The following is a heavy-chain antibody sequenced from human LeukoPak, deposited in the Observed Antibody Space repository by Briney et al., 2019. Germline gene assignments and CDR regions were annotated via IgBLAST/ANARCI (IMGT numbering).Heavy chain of an antibody. Sequence: SETLSLTCNVSGGSISDNDYSWDWIRQPPGKGLEWMGCIHYSGTTYSNPSLKSRISISVDTSKSQFSLKLRSVTAADTAVYYCARRYYFVSGSYYPFDFWGQGTLVAVSS. J-gene: IGHJ4*02. CDR2: IHYSGTT. CDR1: GGSISDNDYS. D-gene: IGHD3-10*01. V-gene: IGHV4-39*01. CDR3: ARRYYFVSGSYYPFDF.